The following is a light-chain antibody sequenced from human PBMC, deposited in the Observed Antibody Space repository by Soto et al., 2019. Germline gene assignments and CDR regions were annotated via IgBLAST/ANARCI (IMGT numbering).Light chain of an antibody. CDR2: VAS. J-gene: IGKJ1*01. V-gene: IGKV3-15*01. CDR1: QSVSSN. Sequence: EIVMTQSPATLSVSPGERATLSCRASQSVSSNLAWYQQKPGQPPRLLIYVASTRATSIPARFSGSGSGTEFTLTINSLQSEDFAVYYCQQYNNWPPGKTFGQGTQVEIK. CDR3: QQYNNWPPGKT.